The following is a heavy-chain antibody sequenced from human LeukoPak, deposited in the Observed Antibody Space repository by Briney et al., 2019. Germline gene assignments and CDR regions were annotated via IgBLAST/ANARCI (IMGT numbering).Heavy chain of an antibody. V-gene: IGHV4-59*08. J-gene: IGHJ4*02. D-gene: IGHD2-21*02. CDR1: GGSISSYY. CDR2: IYYSGST. CDR3: ARQGDLRADFDY. Sequence: SETLSLTCTVSGGSISSYYWSWIRQPPGKGLEWIGYIYYSGSTNYNPSLKSRVTISVDTSKNQFSLKLSSVTAADTAVYYCARQGDLRADFDYWGQGPLVTVSS.